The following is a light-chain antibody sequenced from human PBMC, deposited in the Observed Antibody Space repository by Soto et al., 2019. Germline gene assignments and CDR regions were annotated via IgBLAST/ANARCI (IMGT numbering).Light chain of an antibody. CDR3: QQYNSYSWT. CDR2: DTS. J-gene: IGKJ1*01. CDR1: QSVGGSS. Sequence: ETVLTQSPGTLSLSPGERATVSCRASQSVGGSSLAWYQQRPGQAPRLLIYDTSKRATGIPDRFSGSGSGTDFTLTISRLEPEDFAVYYCQQYNSYSWTFGQGTKVDI. V-gene: IGKV3-20*01.